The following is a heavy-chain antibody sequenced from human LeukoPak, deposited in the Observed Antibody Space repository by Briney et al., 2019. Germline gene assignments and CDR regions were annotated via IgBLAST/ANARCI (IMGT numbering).Heavy chain of an antibody. Sequence: ASVKVSCKASGYTFTSYGISWVRQAPGQGLEWMGWISAYNGNTNYAQKLQGRVTMTTDTSTSTAYMELRSLRSDDTAVYYCARDRAAAGKNDAFDIWGRGTMVTVSS. CDR2: ISAYNGNT. J-gene: IGHJ3*02. D-gene: IGHD6-13*01. CDR3: ARDRAAAGKNDAFDI. CDR1: GYTFTSYG. V-gene: IGHV1-18*01.